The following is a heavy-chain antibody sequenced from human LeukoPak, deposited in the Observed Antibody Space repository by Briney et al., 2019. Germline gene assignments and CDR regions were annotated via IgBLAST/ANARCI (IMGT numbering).Heavy chain of an antibody. CDR3: ARGSSGWYSGIDY. D-gene: IGHD6-19*01. CDR2: IYSGGST. V-gene: IGHV3-53*01. Sequence: PGGSLRLSCAASGFTVSSNYMSWVRQAPGKGLEWVSVIYSGGSTYYADSVKGRFTISRDNSKNTLYLQMNSLRAEDTAVYYCARGSSGWYSGIDYWGQGTLVTVSS. J-gene: IGHJ4*02. CDR1: GFTVSSNY.